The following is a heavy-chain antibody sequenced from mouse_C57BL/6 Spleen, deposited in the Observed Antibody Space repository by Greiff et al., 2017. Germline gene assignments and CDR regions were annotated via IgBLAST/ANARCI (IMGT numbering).Heavy chain of an antibody. D-gene: IGHD1-1*01. Sequence: VQLKESVAELVRPGASVKLSCTASGFNIKNTYMHWVKQRPEQGLEWIGRIDPANGNTKYAPKFQGKATITADTSSNTAYLQLSSLTSEDTAIYYCARDPFITTVVAKDFYYAMDYWGQGTSVTVSS. CDR2: IDPANGNT. CDR1: GFNIKNTY. V-gene: IGHV14-3*01. CDR3: ARDPFITTVVAKDFYYAMDY. J-gene: IGHJ4*01.